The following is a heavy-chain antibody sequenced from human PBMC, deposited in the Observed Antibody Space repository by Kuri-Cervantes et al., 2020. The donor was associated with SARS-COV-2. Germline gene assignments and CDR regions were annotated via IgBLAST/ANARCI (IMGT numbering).Heavy chain of an antibody. V-gene: IGHV3-30*03. CDR2: ISGDGGYK. CDR1: GFTFSTYG. D-gene: IGHD6-6*01. J-gene: IGHJ4*02. Sequence: GGSLRLSCEASGFTFSTYGMNWVRQAPGRGLEWVGLISGDGGYKFYGDSVKGRFTISRDNSENTLFLQMNFLRPEDTAMYYCAARNFDYWGQGTLVTVSS. CDR3: AARNFDY.